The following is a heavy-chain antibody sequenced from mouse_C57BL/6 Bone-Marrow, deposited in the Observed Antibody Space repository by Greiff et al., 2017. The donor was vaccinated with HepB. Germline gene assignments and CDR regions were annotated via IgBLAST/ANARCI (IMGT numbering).Heavy chain of an antibody. CDR1: GFTFSSYG. V-gene: IGHV5-6*01. CDR3: ARHPLRSSDY. Sequence: DVQLVESGGDLVKPGGSLKLSCAASGFTFSSYGMSWVRQTPDKRLEWVATISSGGSYTYYPDSVKGRFTISRDNAKNTLYLQMSSLKYEDTAMYYCARHPLRSSDYWGQGTTLTVSS. CDR2: ISSGGSYT. J-gene: IGHJ2*01. D-gene: IGHD6-1*01.